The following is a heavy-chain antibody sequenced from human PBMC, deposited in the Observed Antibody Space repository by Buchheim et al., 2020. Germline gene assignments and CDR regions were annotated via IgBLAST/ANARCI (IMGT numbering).Heavy chain of an antibody. CDR1: GFTFSSYA. J-gene: IGHJ4*02. D-gene: IGHD3-22*01. CDR2: ISGSGGST. CDR3: AKDYFSYYYDSSGYTLGYYFDY. Sequence: EVQLLESGGGLVQPGGSLRLSCAASGFTFSSYAMSWVRQAPGKGLEWVSAISGSGGSTYYADSVKGRFTISRDNSKNTLYLQMNSLRAEDTAVYYCAKDYFSYYYDSSGYTLGYYFDYWSQGT. V-gene: IGHV3-23*01.